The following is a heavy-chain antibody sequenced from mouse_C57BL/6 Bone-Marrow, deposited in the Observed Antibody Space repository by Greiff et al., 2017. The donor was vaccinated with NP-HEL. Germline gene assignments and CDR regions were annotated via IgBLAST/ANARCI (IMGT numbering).Heavy chain of an antibody. J-gene: IGHJ3*01. V-gene: IGHV3-6*01. CDR1: GYSITSGYY. CDR3: ARDYSNSDAY. D-gene: IGHD2-5*01. Sequence: VQLKESGPGLVKPSQSLSLTCSVTGYSITSGYYWNWIRQFPGNKLEWMGYISYDGSNNYNPSLKNRISITRDTSKNQFFLKLNSVTTEDTATYYCARDYSNSDAYWGQGTLVTVSA. CDR2: ISYDGSN.